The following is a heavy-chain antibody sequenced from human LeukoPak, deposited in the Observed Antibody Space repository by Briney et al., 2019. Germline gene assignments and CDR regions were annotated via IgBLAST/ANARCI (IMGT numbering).Heavy chain of an antibody. V-gene: IGHV3-21*06. J-gene: IGHJ5*02. CDR1: GFTFSSYS. D-gene: IGHD2-15*01. CDR3: ARVRGCSGDRCYSSSWFDP. Sequence: GGSLRLSCAASGFTFSSYSMSWVRQAPGKGLECVSSISSSSSFIYYTDSVKGRFTISRDNAKNSLYLQMNSLRAEDTAVYYCARVRGCSGDRCYSSSWFDPWGQGTLVTVSS. CDR2: ISSSSSFI.